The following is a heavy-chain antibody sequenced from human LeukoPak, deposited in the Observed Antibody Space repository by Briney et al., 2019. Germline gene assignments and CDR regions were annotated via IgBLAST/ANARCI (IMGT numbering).Heavy chain of an antibody. J-gene: IGHJ4*02. CDR3: TSLSGFYRSF. D-gene: IGHD6-25*01. CDR1: GFTFSSYW. V-gene: IGHV3-7*01. Sequence: GGYLRLSCAASGFTFSSYWMNWVRQAPGKGLECVANIKRDGTEKYYVDSVKGRFTISRDNTNNSLYLQMNSLRVEDTAVYYCTSLSGFYRSFWGQGIRVTVSS. CDR2: IKRDGTEK.